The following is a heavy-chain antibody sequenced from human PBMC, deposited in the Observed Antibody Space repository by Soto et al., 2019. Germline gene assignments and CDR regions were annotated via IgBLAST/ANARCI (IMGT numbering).Heavy chain of an antibody. J-gene: IGHJ6*02. Sequence: ALGNQSLTWALSRGSIIRYYWSWVRPAPGKGLEWIGYIYYSGSTNYKPSLKSRVTISVDTYKNQFSLKLSSVTAADTAVYYCASGGNTMVRGVMTYGMDGWGQGTTVTVSS. CDR3: ASGGNTMVRGVMTYGMDG. CDR1: RGSIIRYY. V-gene: IGHV4-59*01. CDR2: IYYSGST. D-gene: IGHD3-10*01.